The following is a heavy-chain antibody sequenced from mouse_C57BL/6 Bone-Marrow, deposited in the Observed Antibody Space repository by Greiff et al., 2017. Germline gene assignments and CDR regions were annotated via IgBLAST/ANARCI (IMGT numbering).Heavy chain of an antibody. J-gene: IGHJ4*01. D-gene: IGHD2-4*01. CDR1: GYTFTDYY. Sequence: EVQLQQSGPVLVKPGASVKMSCKASGYTFTDYYMNWVKPSHGKSLEWIGVINPYNGGTSYNQKFKGKATLTVDKSSSTAYMALNRLTSVDSSVYCCSFYYDYKGALDYWGQGTSVTVSS. CDR3: SFYYDYKGALDY. V-gene: IGHV1-19*01. CDR2: INPYNGGT.